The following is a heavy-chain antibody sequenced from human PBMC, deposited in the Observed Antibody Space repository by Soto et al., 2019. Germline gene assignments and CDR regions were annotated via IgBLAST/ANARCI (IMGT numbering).Heavy chain of an antibody. V-gene: IGHV2-70*11. CDR3: ARIDGSGDCSGGSCYFDY. Sequence: SGPTLVKPTQTLTLTCTFSGFSLSTSGMCVSWIRQPPGKALEWLARIDWDDDKYYSTSLKTRLTISKDTSKNQVVLTMTNMDPVDTATYYCARIDGSGDCSGGSCYFDYWGQGTLVTVSS. D-gene: IGHD2-15*01. J-gene: IGHJ4*02. CDR2: IDWDDDK. CDR1: GFSLSTSGMC.